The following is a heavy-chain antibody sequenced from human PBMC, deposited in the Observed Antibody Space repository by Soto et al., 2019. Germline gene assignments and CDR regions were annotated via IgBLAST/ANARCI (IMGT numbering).Heavy chain of an antibody. J-gene: IGHJ4*02. CDR3: ARTDTAMVNRFDY. CDR2: IYYSGST. CDR1: GVSIRDTSYY. D-gene: IGHD5-18*01. V-gene: IGHV4-61*05. Sequence: PSETLSLTCTVSGVSIRDTSYYLGWIRQPPGKGLEWIGYIYYSGSTNYNPSLKSRVTISVDTSKNQFSLKLSSVTAADTAVYYCARTDTAMVNRFDYWGQGTLVTVSS.